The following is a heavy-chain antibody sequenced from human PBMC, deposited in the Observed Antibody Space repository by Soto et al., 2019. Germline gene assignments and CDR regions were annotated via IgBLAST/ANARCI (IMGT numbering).Heavy chain of an antibody. CDR1: GFTFSNYA. J-gene: IGHJ4*02. V-gene: IGHV3-23*01. CDR2: ISGSVGST. D-gene: IGHD6-13*01. Sequence: PGGSLRLSCAASGFTFSNYAINWVRQSPGKGLEWVSVISGSVGSTYYADSVKGRFTITRDNSKTTLYLQMNSLRAEDTAIYYCAKAGGAAGTVDHFDYWGQGTLVTVSS. CDR3: AKAGGAAGTVDHFDY.